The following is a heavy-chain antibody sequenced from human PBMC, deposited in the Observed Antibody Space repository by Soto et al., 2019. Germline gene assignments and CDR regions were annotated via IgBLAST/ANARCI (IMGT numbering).Heavy chain of an antibody. V-gene: IGHV4-30-4*01. Sequence: SETLSLTCTVSGGSITSGDYYWSWIRQPPGKGLEWIGYISYSGTTYYNPSLKSRLTISVGTSKNQFSLNLNSVTAADTAVYYCARTNYDYVWGSYRVDYWGQGALV. J-gene: IGHJ4*02. D-gene: IGHD3-16*02. CDR1: GGSITSGDYY. CDR2: ISYSGTT. CDR3: ARTNYDYVWGSYRVDY.